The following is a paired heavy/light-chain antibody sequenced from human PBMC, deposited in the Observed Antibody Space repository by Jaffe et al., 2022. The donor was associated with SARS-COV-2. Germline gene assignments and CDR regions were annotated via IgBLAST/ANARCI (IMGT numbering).Light chain of an antibody. Sequence: DIVMTQTPLSLSVTPGQPASISCKSSQSLLHSDGKTYLFWFLQKPGQPPQPLIYEVSNRFSGVPDRFSGSGSGTDFTLKISRVEAEDVGVYYCMQSVQIASGALGPGTKVDIK. V-gene: IGKV2D-29*01. CDR2: EVS. CDR3: MQSVQIASGA. J-gene: IGKJ3*01. CDR1: QSLLHSDGKTY.
Heavy chain of an antibody. V-gene: IGHV1-3*01. CDR2: ITPGNGDT. Sequence: QVQLVQSGAEVKKPGASVKVSCKASGLSLSNYGMHWVRQAPGQGLEWMGWITPGNGDTDYSRKFQGRVTITRDTSANTAYMELSSLTSEDTAVYYCARDMVVWGRGTTVTVSS. CDR3: ARDMVV. J-gene: IGHJ6*03. CDR1: GLSLSNYG.